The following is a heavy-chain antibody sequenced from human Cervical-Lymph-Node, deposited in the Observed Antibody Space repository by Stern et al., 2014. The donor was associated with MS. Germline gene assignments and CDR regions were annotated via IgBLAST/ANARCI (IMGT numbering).Heavy chain of an antibody. CDR2: INPNGSVK. CDR3: TRAVGGVGSE. CDR1: GYTFTNYY. J-gene: IGHJ4*02. Sequence: VHLVESGPEVKKPRASVMVSCKTSGYTFTNYYIHWGRKAPGQGIERKGIINPNGSVKAPAQKFQGRLTMTRDTSTTTVYMRLITLTSEDTAMYYCTRAVGGVGSEWGQGTLVFVSS. V-gene: IGHV1-46*01. D-gene: IGHD3-16*01.